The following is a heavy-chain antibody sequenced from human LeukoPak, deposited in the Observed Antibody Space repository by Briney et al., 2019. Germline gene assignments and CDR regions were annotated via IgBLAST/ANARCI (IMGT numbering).Heavy chain of an antibody. CDR3: ARVRRRRVVPAAIGAFDI. CDR2: IYTSGST. J-gene: IGHJ3*02. V-gene: IGHV4-4*07. D-gene: IGHD2-2*01. Sequence: SETLSLTCTVSGGSISSYYWSWIRQPAGKGLEWIGRIYTSGSTNHNPPLKSRVTMSVDTSKNQFSLKLSSVTAADTAVYYCARVRRRRVVPAAIGAFDIWGQGTMVTVSS. CDR1: GGSISSYY.